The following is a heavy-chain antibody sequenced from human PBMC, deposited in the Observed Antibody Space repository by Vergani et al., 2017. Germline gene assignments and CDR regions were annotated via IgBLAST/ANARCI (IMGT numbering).Heavy chain of an antibody. CDR3: AKANPRNSGYDYLYYYHAMDV. Sequence: EVQLLESGGDLVQPGGSLRLSCAASGFTFNHYAMNWVRQAPGKGLEWVSGISGSGGSTYYAGSVKGGLTISSDSAKNTLYLQMNSLSAGDTAVYYCAKANPRNSGYDYLYYYHAMDVWGQGTTVTVSS. J-gene: IGHJ6*02. V-gene: IGHV3-23*01. CDR1: GFTFNHYA. CDR2: ISGSGGST. D-gene: IGHD5-12*01.